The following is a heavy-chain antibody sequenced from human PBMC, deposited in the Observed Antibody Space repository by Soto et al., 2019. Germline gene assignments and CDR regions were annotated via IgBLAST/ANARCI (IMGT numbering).Heavy chain of an antibody. J-gene: IGHJ6*02. CDR3: AKDILGGGYSYGYQYYYYGMDV. V-gene: IGHV3-43*01. Sequence: GGSLRLSCTASGFTFDDYTMHWVRQAPGKGLEWVSLISWDGGSTYYADSGKGRFTISRDNSKNSLYLQMNSLGTEDTALYYCAKDILGGGYSYGYQYYYYGMDVWGQGTTVTVSS. CDR2: ISWDGGST. CDR1: GFTFDDYT. D-gene: IGHD5-18*01.